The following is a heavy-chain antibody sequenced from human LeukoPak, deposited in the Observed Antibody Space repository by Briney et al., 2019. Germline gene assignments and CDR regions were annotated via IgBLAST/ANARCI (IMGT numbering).Heavy chain of an antibody. CDR1: GYTFTGYY. Sequence: GASVKVSCKASGYTFTGYYIHWVRQAPGQGLEWMGRINPDTGGTDYAQKFQGRITMTRDTSITTAYMELSRLTSDDTAMYYCAKVPPSITAAGNWLDPWGQGALSPSPQ. CDR3: AKVPPSITAAGNWLDP. J-gene: IGHJ5*02. V-gene: IGHV1-2*06. CDR2: INPDTGGT. D-gene: IGHD6-13*01.